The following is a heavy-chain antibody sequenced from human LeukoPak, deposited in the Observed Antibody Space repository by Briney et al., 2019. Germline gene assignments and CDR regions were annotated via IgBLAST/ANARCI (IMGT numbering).Heavy chain of an antibody. CDR3: ASIAFSFNSGWLLDY. CDR1: GGSFSGYY. CDR2: INHSGST. J-gene: IGHJ4*02. Sequence: SETLSLTCAVYGGSFSGYYWSWIRQPPGKGLEWIGEINHSGSTNYNPSLKSRVTISVDTSKNQFSLKLSSVTAADTAVYYCASIAFSFNSGWLLDYWGQGTLVTVSS. D-gene: IGHD5-12*01. V-gene: IGHV4-34*01.